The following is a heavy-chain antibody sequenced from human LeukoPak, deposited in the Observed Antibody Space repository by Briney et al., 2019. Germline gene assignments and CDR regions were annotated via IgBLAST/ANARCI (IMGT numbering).Heavy chain of an antibody. V-gene: IGHV3-21*01. CDR1: GFTFSSYS. D-gene: IGHD6-6*01. Sequence: PGGSLRLSCAASGFTFSSYSMTWVRQAPGKGLEWVSSISSSSSYIYYADSVKGRFTISRDNAKNSLYLQMNSLRAEDTAVYYCARDLRYSSSSEDYWGQGTLVTVSS. CDR2: ISSSSSYI. J-gene: IGHJ4*02. CDR3: ARDLRYSSSSEDY.